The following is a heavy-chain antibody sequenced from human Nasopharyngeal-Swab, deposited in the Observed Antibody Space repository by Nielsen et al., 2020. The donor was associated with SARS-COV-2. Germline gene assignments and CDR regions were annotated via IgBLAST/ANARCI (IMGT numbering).Heavy chain of an antibody. Sequence: GGSLRLSCAASGFTFSSYWMHWVRQAPGKGLVWVSRINSDGSSTSYADSVKGRFTISRDNAKNSLYLQMNSLRAEDTAVYYCASGWSTVTGFGYWGQGTLVTVSS. D-gene: IGHD4-17*01. V-gene: IGHV3-74*01. J-gene: IGHJ4*02. CDR3: ASGWSTVTGFGY. CDR1: GFTFSSYW. CDR2: INSDGSST.